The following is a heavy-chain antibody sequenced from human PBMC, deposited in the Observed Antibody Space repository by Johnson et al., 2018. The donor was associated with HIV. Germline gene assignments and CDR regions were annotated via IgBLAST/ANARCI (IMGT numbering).Heavy chain of an antibody. CDR1: GFTFSSYA. V-gene: IGHV3-30*04. CDR2: ISYDGSNK. J-gene: IGHJ3*02. D-gene: IGHD2-15*01. Sequence: QVQLVESGGGLVQPGGSLRLSCAASGFTFSSYAMHWVRQAPGKGLEWVAVISYDGSNKYYADSVKGRFTISRDNSKNTLYLQMNSLRAEDTAVYYCARAPGEGCSGGGCYPWAFDIWGQGTMVTVSS. CDR3: ARAPGEGCSGGGCYPWAFDI.